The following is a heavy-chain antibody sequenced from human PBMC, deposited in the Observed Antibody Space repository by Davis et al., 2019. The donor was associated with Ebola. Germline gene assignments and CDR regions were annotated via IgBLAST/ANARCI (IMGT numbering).Heavy chain of an antibody. J-gene: IGHJ5*02. D-gene: IGHD1-26*01. Sequence: GESLKISCAASGFTFSSYWMHWVRQAPGKGLVWVSRLDTDGSSTNYADSVKGRFTISRDNAKNTLYLQMNSLRAEDTAVYYCLRSVSGRSGCFDPWGQGTLVTVSS. V-gene: IGHV3-74*01. CDR2: LDTDGSST. CDR1: GFTFSSYW. CDR3: LRSVSGRSGCFDP.